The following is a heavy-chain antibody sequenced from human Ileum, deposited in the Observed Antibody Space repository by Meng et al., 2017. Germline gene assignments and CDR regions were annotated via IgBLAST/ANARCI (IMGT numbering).Heavy chain of an antibody. J-gene: IGHJ4*02. CDR1: GFTFTDHY. CDR3: GRGHWGLDY. D-gene: IGHD7-27*01. V-gene: IGHV3-11*01. Sequence: QVPLEPSGVGLVEPGGSLGISGAVSGFTFTDHYMTWIRQAPGKGLEWVAFIHKSGNIKEYADSVKGRFTISRDDAKNALYLQMDSLKVEDTAMYYCGRGHWGLDYWGQGTLVTVSS. CDR2: IHKSGNIK.